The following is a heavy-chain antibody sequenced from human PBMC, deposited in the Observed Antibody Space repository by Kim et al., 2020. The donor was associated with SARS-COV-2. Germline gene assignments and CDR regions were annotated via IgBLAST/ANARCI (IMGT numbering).Heavy chain of an antibody. CDR2: IIPSFNTV. J-gene: IGHJ4*01. V-gene: IGHV1-69*13. D-gene: IGHD2-21*01. CDR1: GDTFRKFA. CDR3: SRDATPLVHFAILGNDYFD. Sequence: SVKVSCKTSGDTFRKFATSWVRQASGQGLEWLGGIIPSFNTVDYARKFQDRVTITADASTNTAYMELRSLKSDDTAVYYCSRDATPLVHFAILGNDYFD.